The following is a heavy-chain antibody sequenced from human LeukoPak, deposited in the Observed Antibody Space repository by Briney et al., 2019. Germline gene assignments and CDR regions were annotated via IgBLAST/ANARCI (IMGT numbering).Heavy chain of an antibody. D-gene: IGHD3-9*01. Sequence: SETLSLTCTVSGGSINNYYWSWIRQPPGKGLEWIGYIYYRGSTTYNPSLKSRVTISVDTSKNQFSLNLSFVTAADTAVYYCARQKTAPPIFEYYGWTPGAKGPRSPSP. V-gene: IGHV4-59*08. J-gene: IGHJ6*02. CDR1: GGSINNYY. CDR3: ARQKTAPPIFEYYGWTP. CDR2: IYYRGST.